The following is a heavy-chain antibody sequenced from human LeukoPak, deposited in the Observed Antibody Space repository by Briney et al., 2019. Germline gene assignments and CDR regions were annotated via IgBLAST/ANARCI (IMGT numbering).Heavy chain of an antibody. Sequence: WVSHIKGDGSSISYVDSVKGRFIISRDNARNTLYLQMNSLRVEDTALYYCARGGYTAGFDIWGQGTMVTVSS. D-gene: IGHD5-18*01. V-gene: IGHV3-74*01. CDR3: ARGGYTAGFDI. J-gene: IGHJ3*02. CDR2: IKGDGSSI.